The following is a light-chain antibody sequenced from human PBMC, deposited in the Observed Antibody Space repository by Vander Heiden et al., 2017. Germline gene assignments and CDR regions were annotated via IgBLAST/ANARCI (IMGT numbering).Light chain of an antibody. CDR1: QSVSNF. V-gene: IGKV3-11*01. J-gene: IGKJ5*01. Sequence: VLTQSPATLSLSPGERATLSCRASQSVSNFLAWYQQKPGQAPRLLIHDASYRAAGIPARFRGSGSGTDFTLTISSLEPEDFAVYYCQQRSDWPITFGQGTRLEIK. CDR3: QQRSDWPIT. CDR2: DAS.